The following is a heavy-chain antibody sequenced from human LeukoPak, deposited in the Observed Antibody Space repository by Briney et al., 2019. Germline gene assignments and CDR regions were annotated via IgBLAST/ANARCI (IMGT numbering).Heavy chain of an antibody. CDR1: GFTFSSYG. Sequence: GGSLRLSCAASGFTFSSYGMHWVRQAPGKGLEWVAVISYDGSNKYYADSVKGRFTISRDNSKNTLCLQMNSLRAEDTAVYYCASSPLTAAAGDYWGQGTLVTVSS. CDR3: ASSPLTAAAGDY. D-gene: IGHD6-13*01. CDR2: ISYDGSNK. V-gene: IGHV3-30*03. J-gene: IGHJ4*02.